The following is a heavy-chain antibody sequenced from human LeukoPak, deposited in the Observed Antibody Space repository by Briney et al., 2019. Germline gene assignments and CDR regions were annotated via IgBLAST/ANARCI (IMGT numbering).Heavy chain of an antibody. J-gene: IGHJ4*02. CDR2: INPNSGGT. Sequence: ASVKVSCKASGYTFTGYYMHRVRQAPGQGLEWMGWINPNSGGTNYAQKFQGRVTMTRDTSISTAYMELSRLRSDDTAVYYCARFSVLALYDFWSGYPVFDYWGQGTLVTVSS. V-gene: IGHV1-2*02. D-gene: IGHD3-3*01. CDR3: ARFSVLALYDFWSGYPVFDY. CDR1: GYTFTGYY.